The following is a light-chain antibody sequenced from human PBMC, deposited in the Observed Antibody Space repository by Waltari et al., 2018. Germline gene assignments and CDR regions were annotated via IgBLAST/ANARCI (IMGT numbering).Light chain of an antibody. CDR3: SAFTSSTTGI. Sequence: SALTQPDSVSGSPGQAITISCSGISSDSGGYNYVSWYQQHPAAAPKVIINDVSNPRSGRSNRFAASKSGSSASLTISGLQAEDEADYYCSAFTSSTTGIFGGGTKLTVL. V-gene: IGLV2-14*01. CDR2: DVS. J-gene: IGLJ2*01. CDR1: SSDSGGYNY.